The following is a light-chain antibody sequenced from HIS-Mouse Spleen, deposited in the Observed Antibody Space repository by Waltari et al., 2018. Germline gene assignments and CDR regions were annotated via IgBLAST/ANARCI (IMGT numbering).Light chain of an antibody. CDR2: GDR. J-gene: IGLJ2*01. CDR3: YSTDSSGNHRV. CDR1: ALPKKY. Sequence: SYELTQPPSVSVSPGQTARITCSGDALPKKYAYWYQQKSGQAPVLVIYGDRKRPPGIPERFSGSSSGTMATLTISGAQVEDEADYYCYSTDSSGNHRVFGGGTKLTVL. V-gene: IGLV3-10*01.